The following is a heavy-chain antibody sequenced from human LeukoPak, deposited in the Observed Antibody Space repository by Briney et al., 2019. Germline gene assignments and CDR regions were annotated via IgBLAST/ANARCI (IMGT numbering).Heavy chain of an antibody. D-gene: IGHD3-22*01. J-gene: IGHJ4*02. CDR2: IKQDGGET. V-gene: IGHV3-7*03. Sequence: PGGSLRLSCAASGFTFSSYWMSWVRQAPGKGLEWVANIKQDGGETFYVDSVKDRFTISRDNSKNTLYLQMNSLRAEDTAVYYCAKGGSSGYYYLDYWGQGTLVTVSS. CDR3: AKGGSSGYYYLDY. CDR1: GFTFSSYW.